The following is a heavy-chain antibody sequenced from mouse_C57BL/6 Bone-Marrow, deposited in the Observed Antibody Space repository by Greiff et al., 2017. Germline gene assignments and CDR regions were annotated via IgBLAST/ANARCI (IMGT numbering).Heavy chain of an antibody. Sequence: VQLQQSGPELVKPGASVKISCKASGYTFTDYYMNWVKQSHGKSLEWIGDINPNNGGTSYNQKFKGKATLTVDKSSSTAYMELRSLPSEDSAVYYCARNGDFDYWGQGTTLTVSS. CDR3: ARNGDFDY. CDR1: GYTFTDYY. J-gene: IGHJ2*01. CDR2: INPNNGGT. V-gene: IGHV1-26*01.